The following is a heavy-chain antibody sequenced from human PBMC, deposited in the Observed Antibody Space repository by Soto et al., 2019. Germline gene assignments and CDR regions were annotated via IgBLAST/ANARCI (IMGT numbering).Heavy chain of an antibody. CDR1: GFTFSSYA. Sequence: GGSLRLSCAASGFTFSSYAMHWVRQAPGKGLEWVAVISYDGSNKYYADSVKGRFTISRDNSKNTLYLQMNSLRAEDTAVYYCARDLNIVVVVAASKQLDYWGQGTLVTVSS. V-gene: IGHV3-30-3*01. CDR3: ARDLNIVVVVAASKQLDY. CDR2: ISYDGSNK. J-gene: IGHJ4*02. D-gene: IGHD2-15*01.